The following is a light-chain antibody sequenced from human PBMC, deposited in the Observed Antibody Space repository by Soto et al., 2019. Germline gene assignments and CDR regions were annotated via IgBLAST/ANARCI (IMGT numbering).Light chain of an antibody. Sequence: QSALTQPASVSGSPGQSITISCTGTSSDVGGYNFVSWYQQHPARAPKLLIYEVSRRPSGVSNRFSGSKSGDTASLTISGLQAEDEADYYCYSYRGYYTRVFGTGTKVTVL. CDR3: YSYRGYYTRV. CDR2: EVS. J-gene: IGLJ1*01. V-gene: IGLV2-14*01. CDR1: SSDVGGYNF.